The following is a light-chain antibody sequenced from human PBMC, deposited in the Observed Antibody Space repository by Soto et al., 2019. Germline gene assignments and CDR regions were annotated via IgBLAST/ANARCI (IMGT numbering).Light chain of an antibody. CDR3: QRYNTYMYT. CDR1: QSISSW. CDR2: KAS. V-gene: IGKV1-5*03. J-gene: IGKJ2*01. Sequence: DIQMTQSPSTLSASVGDRVTITCRTSQSISSWLAWYQQKPGRAPNLLIYKASNLQSGVPSRFSGSGSGTEFTLTISSLQPDDFATYFCQRYNTYMYTFGQGTKLEIK.